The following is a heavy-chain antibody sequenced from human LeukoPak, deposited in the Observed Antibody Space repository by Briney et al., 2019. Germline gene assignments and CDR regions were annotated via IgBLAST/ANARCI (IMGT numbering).Heavy chain of an antibody. V-gene: IGHV3-21*01. Sequence: GGSLRRSCAASGFTFSSYSMNWVRQAPGKGLESVSSISSSSSYIYYADSVKGRFTSSRDNAKNSLYLQMNSLRAEDTAVYYCARGFKDNGDYRKSFDYWGQGTLVTVSS. CDR1: GFTFSSYS. J-gene: IGHJ4*02. D-gene: IGHD4-17*01. CDR2: ISSSSSYI. CDR3: ARGFKDNGDYRKSFDY.